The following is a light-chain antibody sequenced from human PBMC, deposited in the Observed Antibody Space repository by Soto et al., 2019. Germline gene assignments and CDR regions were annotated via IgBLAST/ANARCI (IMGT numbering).Light chain of an antibody. CDR1: QSVSSSY. J-gene: IGKJ4*01. Sequence: DIVLTQSPGTLSLSPGERATLSCRASQSVSSSYLAWYQQKPGQAPLLLIYGASSSATGIPDRLSGSGSGTDLALTISRLEPEDFAVYCCQQYDSSLGLTFGGGTKVEIK. CDR3: QQYDSSLGLT. V-gene: IGKV3-20*01. CDR2: GAS.